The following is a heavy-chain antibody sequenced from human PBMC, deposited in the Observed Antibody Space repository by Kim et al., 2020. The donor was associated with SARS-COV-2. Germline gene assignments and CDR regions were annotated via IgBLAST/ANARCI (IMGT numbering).Heavy chain of an antibody. CDR2: ISWNGASV. D-gene: IGHD3-16*01. CDR1: GFKFDDYA. Sequence: GGSLRLSCAASGFKFDDYAMHWVRQAPGKGLEWVSGISWNGASVAYADSVKGRFTISRDNAKNSLYLQATSLRPEDTAFYYCTKDFGATDIYYYYIDVWG. J-gene: IGHJ6*03. CDR3: TKDFGATDIYYYYIDV. V-gene: IGHV3-9*01.